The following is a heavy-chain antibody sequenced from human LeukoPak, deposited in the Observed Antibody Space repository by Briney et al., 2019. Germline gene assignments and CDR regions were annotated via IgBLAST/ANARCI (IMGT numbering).Heavy chain of an antibody. CDR1: GFTFSSYA. CDR3: AEDGIRYCSGGSCLNSFDY. Sequence: AGGSLRLSCAASGFTFSSYAMSWVRQAPGKGLQWVSAISGSGSSTYYADSVKGRFTISSDNSKYTLYLQMNSLRAEDTAFYYQAEDGIRYCSGGSCLNSFDYWGQGTLVTVSS. D-gene: IGHD2-15*01. V-gene: IGHV3-23*01. J-gene: IGHJ4*02. CDR2: ISGSGSST.